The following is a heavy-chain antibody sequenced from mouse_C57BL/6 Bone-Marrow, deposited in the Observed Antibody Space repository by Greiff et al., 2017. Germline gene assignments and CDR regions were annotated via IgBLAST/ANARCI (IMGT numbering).Heavy chain of an antibody. CDR1: GYAFSSSW. Sequence: VKLMESGPELVKPGASVKISCKASGYAFSSSWMNWVKQRPGKGLEWIGRIYPGDGATNYNGKFKGKATLTADKSSSTAYMQLSSLTSEDSAVYFCARGGYDAWFAYWGQGTLVTVSA. D-gene: IGHD2-2*01. CDR2: IYPGDGAT. CDR3: ARGGYDAWFAY. J-gene: IGHJ3*01. V-gene: IGHV1-82*01.